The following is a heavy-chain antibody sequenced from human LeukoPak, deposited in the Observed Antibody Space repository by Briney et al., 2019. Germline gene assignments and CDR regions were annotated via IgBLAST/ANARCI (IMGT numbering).Heavy chain of an antibody. V-gene: IGHV4-59*08. CDR1: GGSISGNY. CDR3: ARIITGTVALDY. Sequence: SETLSLTCTVSGGSISGNYWSWIRLPLGKGLEWIGYIFYVGSTIYNPSLKSRVTISVDTSKSQFSLQLSSVTAADTAVYYCARIITGTVALDYWGQGTLVTVSS. D-gene: IGHD1-14*01. J-gene: IGHJ4*02. CDR2: IFYVGST.